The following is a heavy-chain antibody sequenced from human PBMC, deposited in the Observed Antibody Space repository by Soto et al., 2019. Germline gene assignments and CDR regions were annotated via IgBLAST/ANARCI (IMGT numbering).Heavy chain of an antibody. CDR3: ARTSGYYLYDY. J-gene: IGHJ4*02. V-gene: IGHV1-69*02. CDR1: GDTFSFYT. CDR2: INPIVSMS. D-gene: IGHD3-22*01. Sequence: ASVKVSCKASGDTFSFYTINWVRQAPGLGLEWVGRINPIVSMSNYAQKFQGRVSMTADKSTSTAYMELRSLRSDDTAMYYCARTSGYYLYDYWGQGTLVTVSS.